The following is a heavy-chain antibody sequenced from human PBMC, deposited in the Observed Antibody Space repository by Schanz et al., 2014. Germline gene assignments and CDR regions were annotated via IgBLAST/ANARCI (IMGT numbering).Heavy chain of an antibody. CDR3: ARGHYGLDV. J-gene: IGHJ6*02. CDR1: GYTFSDHF. Sequence: VQLVESGGGLVQPGGSLRLSCAASGYTFSDHFMNWIRQAPGKGLEWLSYISRDGTTSYYADSVKGRFTISRDNAKNSLYLQMNSLRAEDTAVYYCARGHYGLDVWGPGTSVTVSS. V-gene: IGHV3-11*04. CDR2: ISRDGTTS. D-gene: IGHD3-10*01.